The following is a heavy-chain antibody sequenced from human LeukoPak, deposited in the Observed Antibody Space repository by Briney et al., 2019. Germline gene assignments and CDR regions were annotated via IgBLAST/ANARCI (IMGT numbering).Heavy chain of an antibody. V-gene: IGHV1-2*02. D-gene: IGHD5-12*01. Sequence: GTSVKVSCKASGYTFTGYYMHWVRQAPGQGLEWMGWINPNSGGTNYAQKFQGRVTMTRDTSISTAYMELSRLRSDDTAVYYCARVFGDIVATPDDWFDPWGQGTLVTVSS. CDR2: INPNSGGT. CDR3: ARVFGDIVATPDDWFDP. CDR1: GYTFTGYY. J-gene: IGHJ5*02.